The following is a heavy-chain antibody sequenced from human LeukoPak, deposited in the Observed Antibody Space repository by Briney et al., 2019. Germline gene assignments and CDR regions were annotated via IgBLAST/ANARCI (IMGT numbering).Heavy chain of an antibody. D-gene: IGHD1-1*01. CDR1: GFPFIEYS. Sequence: GGSLRLSCTASGFPFIEYSMNWVRQVPGKGLEWIAYIGIDSGNTKYADVVRGRFTISADKAKNSLYHQMNSLRVEDTAVYYCARDHNYAFDNWGRGTLVSVAS. J-gene: IGHJ4*02. V-gene: IGHV3-48*01. CDR3: ARDHNYAFDN. CDR2: IGIDSGNT.